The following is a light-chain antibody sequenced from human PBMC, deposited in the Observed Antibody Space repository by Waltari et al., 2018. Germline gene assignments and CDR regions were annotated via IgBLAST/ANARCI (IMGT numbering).Light chain of an antibody. V-gene: IGLV2-14*01. Sequence: QSALTQPASVSGSPGQSITIPCTGTSSDVGGYNYVSWYQQHPGKAPKLIIYEVSNRPSGVSNRFSGSKSGNTASLTISGLHAEDEADYYCGSYTTSTTLVFATGTKVTVL. CDR2: EVS. CDR1: SSDVGGYNY. CDR3: GSYTTSTTLV. J-gene: IGLJ1*01.